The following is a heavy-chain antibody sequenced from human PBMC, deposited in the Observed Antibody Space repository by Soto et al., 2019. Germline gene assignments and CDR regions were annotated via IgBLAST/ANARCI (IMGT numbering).Heavy chain of an antibody. D-gene: IGHD2-15*01. V-gene: IGHV1-69*12. Sequence: QVQLVQSGAEVKKPGSSVKVSCKASGGTFSSYAISWVRQAPGQGLEWMGGIIPIFGTASYAQKFQGRVTITADESTSEAYMGLSSMRSEDTAVYYCARWRGDIVVVVAGTEDNWFDPWGQGTLVTVSS. CDR1: GGTFSSYA. CDR3: ARWRGDIVVVVAGTEDNWFDP. J-gene: IGHJ5*02. CDR2: IIPIFGTA.